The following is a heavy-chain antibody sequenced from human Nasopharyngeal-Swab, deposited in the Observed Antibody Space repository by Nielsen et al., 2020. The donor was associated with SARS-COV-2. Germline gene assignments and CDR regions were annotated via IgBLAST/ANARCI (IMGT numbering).Heavy chain of an antibody. CDR1: GGSFSGYY. V-gene: IGHV4-34*01. D-gene: IGHD3-16*02. J-gene: IGHJ4*02. CDR2: ITHRGST. Sequence: SETLSLTCAVYGGSFSGYYWSWIRPPPGKGLAWIWEITHRGSTNYNPSLKSRVTISVDTSKNQFSLKLSSVTAADTAVYFCARAPGRSYYDYVWGSYRSKDYYFDYWGLGALVTVSS. CDR3: ARAPGRSYYDYVWGSYRSKDYYFDY.